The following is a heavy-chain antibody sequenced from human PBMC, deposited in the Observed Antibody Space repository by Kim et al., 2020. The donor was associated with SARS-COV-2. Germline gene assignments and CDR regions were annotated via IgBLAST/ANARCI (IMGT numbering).Heavy chain of an antibody. V-gene: IGHV3-49*03. CDR2: IRSKGYGGTT. D-gene: IGHD1-26*01. J-gene: IGHJ4*02. Sequence: GGSLRLSCTTSGFNFGDYAMSWFRQAPGKGLEWVSSIRSKGYGGTTEYAASVQGRFAISRDDSKSIAYLQMNSLTIEDTDLYYCTRGPRSGSFAYWGQGALVTVSS. CDR3: TRGPRSGSFAY. CDR1: GFNFGDYA.